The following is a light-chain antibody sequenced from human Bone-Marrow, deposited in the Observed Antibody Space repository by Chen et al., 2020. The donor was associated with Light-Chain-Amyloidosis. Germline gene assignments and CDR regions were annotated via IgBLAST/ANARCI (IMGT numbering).Light chain of an antibody. CDR3: AAWDDSLNGWV. Sequence: QSVLTQPPSASGTPGQRVTISCSGSSSNIGSNTVNWYQQLPGTAPKLLIYSNNQRPSGVPDRCSGSKSGTSASLAISGLQSEDEADYYCAAWDDSLNGWVFGGGTKLTGL. J-gene: IGLJ3*02. CDR2: SNN. CDR1: SSNIGSNT. V-gene: IGLV1-44*01.